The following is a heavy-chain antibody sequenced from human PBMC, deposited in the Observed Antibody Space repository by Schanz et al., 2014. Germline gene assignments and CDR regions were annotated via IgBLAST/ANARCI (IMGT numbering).Heavy chain of an antibody. V-gene: IGHV1-18*01. CDR3: ARDNGRIPAANSFDY. Sequence: QVQLVQSGAEVKKPGASVKVSCKSSGGTFSSYGINWVRQAPGQGPEWIGWISGYTGDTKYAQKFQHRVNMTTDRTTSTVYMELRSLRFDDTAVYFCARDNGRIPAANSFDYWGQGTRVTVSS. CDR1: GGTFSSYG. J-gene: IGHJ4*02. CDR2: ISGYTGDT. D-gene: IGHD1-26*01.